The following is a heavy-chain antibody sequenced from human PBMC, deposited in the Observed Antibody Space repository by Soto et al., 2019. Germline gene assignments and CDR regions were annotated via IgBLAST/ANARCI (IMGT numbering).Heavy chain of an antibody. V-gene: IGHV3-73*01. CDR1: GFTFSGST. CDR3: TRHPADSGNLFDY. Sequence: EVQLVESGGGLVQPGGSLKLSCAASGFTFSGSTMHWVRQASGTGLEWVGRIRSKANSYATVYAASVKGRFTISRDDSKNTASLQMNSRKSEDTAVYYCTRHPADSGNLFDYWGQGTLVTVSS. J-gene: IGHJ4*02. CDR2: IRSKANSYAT. D-gene: IGHD4-4*01.